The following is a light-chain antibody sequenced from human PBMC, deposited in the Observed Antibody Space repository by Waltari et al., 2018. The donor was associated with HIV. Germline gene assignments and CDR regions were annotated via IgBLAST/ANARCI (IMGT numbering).Light chain of an antibody. CDR2: DNN. CDR1: SSNLRAGSD. CDR3: QSYDTSLSAVV. Sequence: QSVVTQPPSVSGAPGQRITISCSGSSSNLRAGSDVHWYQQLPGTAPKVIIYDNNKRPSGVPDRFSGSKSGTSASLAITGLQAEDEAEYYCQSYDTSLSAVVFGGGTTLTVL. J-gene: IGLJ3*02. V-gene: IGLV1-40*01.